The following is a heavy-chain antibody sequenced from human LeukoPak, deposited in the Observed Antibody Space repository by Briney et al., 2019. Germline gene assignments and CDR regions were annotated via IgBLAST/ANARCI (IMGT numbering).Heavy chain of an antibody. CDR1: GGSFSGYY. J-gene: IGHJ6*02. Sequence: SETLSLTCAVYGGSFSGYYWSWIRQPPGKGLEWIGEINHSGSTNYNPSLKSRVTISVDTSENQFSLKLSSVTAADTAVYYCAKLGIAAAGNYYGMDVWGQGTTVTVSS. D-gene: IGHD6-13*01. V-gene: IGHV4-34*01. CDR3: AKLGIAAAGNYYGMDV. CDR2: INHSGST.